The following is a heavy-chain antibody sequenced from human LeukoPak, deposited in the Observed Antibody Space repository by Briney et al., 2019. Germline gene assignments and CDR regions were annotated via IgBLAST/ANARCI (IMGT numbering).Heavy chain of an antibody. CDR3: AEADFYDSSGHFDY. D-gene: IGHD3-22*01. CDR1: GFTFDDYA. V-gene: IGHV3-9*01. CDR2: ISWNSGSI. Sequence: PGGSLRLSCAASGFTFDDYAMHWVRQAPGKGLEWVSGISWNSGSIGYADSVKGRFTISRDNAKNSLYLQMNSLRAEDTALYYCAEADFYDSSGHFDYWGQGTLVTVSS. J-gene: IGHJ4*02.